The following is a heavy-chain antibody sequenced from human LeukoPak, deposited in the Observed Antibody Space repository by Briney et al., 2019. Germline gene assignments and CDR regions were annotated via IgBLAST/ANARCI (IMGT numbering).Heavy chain of an antibody. CDR1: GFTFSSYS. J-gene: IGHJ4*02. V-gene: IGHV3-21*01. D-gene: IGHD3-3*01. Sequence: PGGSLRLSCAASGFTFSSYSMNWVRQAPGKGLEWVSSISSSSSYIYYADSVKGRFTISRDNAKNSLYLQMNSLRAEDTAVYHCARGLYDFWSGYYTGNTYWGQGTLVTVSS. CDR3: ARGLYDFWSGYYTGNTY. CDR2: ISSSSSYI.